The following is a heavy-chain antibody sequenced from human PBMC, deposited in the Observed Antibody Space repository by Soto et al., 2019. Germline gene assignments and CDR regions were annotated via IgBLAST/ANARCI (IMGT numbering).Heavy chain of an antibody. CDR3: ARVRTGTTSNYYYYGMDV. CDR2: TYYRSKWYN. CDR1: GDSVSSNSAA. V-gene: IGHV6-1*01. D-gene: IGHD1-7*01. J-gene: IGHJ6*02. Sequence: SQTLSLTCAISGDSVSSNSAAWNWIRQSPSRGLEWLGRTYYRSKWYNDYAVSVKSRITINPDTSENQFSLQLNSVTPEDTAVYYCARVRTGTTSNYYYYGMDVWGQGTTVTVSS.